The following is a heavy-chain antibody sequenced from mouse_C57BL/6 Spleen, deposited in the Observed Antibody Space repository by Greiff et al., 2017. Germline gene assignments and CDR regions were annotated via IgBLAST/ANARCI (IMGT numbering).Heavy chain of an antibody. D-gene: IGHD2-2*01. CDR3: ERRRGYDPSWFAY. CDR1: GYSITSGYY. Sequence: EVQRVESGPGLVKPSQSLSLTCSVTGYSITSGYYWNWFRQFPGNKLEWMGYISYDGSNNYNPSLKNRITITRDTSKTQCNLKLNSVTTEDTATYYCERRRGYDPSWFAYWGQGTLVTVSA. V-gene: IGHV3-6*01. J-gene: IGHJ3*01. CDR2: ISYDGSN.